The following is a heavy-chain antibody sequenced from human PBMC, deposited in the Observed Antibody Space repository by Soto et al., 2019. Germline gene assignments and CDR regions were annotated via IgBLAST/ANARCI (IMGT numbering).Heavy chain of an antibody. D-gene: IGHD5-12*01. V-gene: IGHV3-30-3*01. CDR2: VSYDGDTE. J-gene: IGHJ4*02. CDR3: AKETRGYEIDC. Sequence: QAQLVESGGGVVQPGRSLRLSCAASGFIFSGYAMHWVRQSPGKGLEWVAVVSYDGDTEYYADSVKGRFTISRDNSQNTLYLQMNSLRPEDAAIYYCAKETRGYEIDCWGQGTLVTVSS. CDR1: GFIFSGYA.